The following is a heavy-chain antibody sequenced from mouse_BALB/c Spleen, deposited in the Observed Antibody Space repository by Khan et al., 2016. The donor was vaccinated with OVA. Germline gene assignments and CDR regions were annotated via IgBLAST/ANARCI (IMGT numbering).Heavy chain of an antibody. CDR1: GYTFTSYY. J-gene: IGHJ3*01. V-gene: IGHV1S81*02. CDR2: INPSNGGT. CDR3: TSSGYGTFAY. Sequence: QVQLQQSGAELVKPGASVRLSCKASGYTFTSYYLYWVKQRPGQGLEWIGDINPSNGGTNFNEKFKSKATLTVDKSSSTAYMQLSSLTSEDSAVYYCTSSGYGTFAYWGQGTLVTVSA. D-gene: IGHD2-1*01.